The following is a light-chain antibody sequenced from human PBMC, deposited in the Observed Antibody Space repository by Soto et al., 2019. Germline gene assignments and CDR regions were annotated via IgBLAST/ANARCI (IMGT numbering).Light chain of an antibody. CDR2: DVS. Sequence: QSVLTQPASVSGSPGQSITISCTGTSSDVGGYNYVSWYQQHPGKAPKLMIYDVSNRPSGVSNRFSGSKSGNTASLTISGLQAEDEADYYCSSYTSSSTHYAFGTGNKVTVL. CDR1: SSDVGGYNY. CDR3: SSYTSSSTHYA. V-gene: IGLV2-14*01. J-gene: IGLJ1*01.